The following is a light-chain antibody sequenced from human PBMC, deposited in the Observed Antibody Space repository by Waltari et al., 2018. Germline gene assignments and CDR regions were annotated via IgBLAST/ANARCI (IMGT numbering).Light chain of an antibody. CDR3: CSQSSYNGVI. CDR1: SSDVGGDDS. V-gene: IGLV2-14*03. J-gene: IGLJ2*01. Sequence: QSALSQPASVSGSPGQSITIPCTGSSSDVGGDDSVSWYQDHPGQAPKVILYDVNNRPSGVSDRCAGSKSGNTASLTISGLQAEDEANYYCCSQSSYNGVIFGGGTKLTVL. CDR2: DVN.